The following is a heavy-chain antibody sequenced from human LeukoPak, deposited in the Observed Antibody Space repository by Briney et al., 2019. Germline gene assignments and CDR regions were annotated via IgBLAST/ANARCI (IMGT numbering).Heavy chain of an antibody. V-gene: IGHV3-21*01. D-gene: IGHD5-12*01. Sequence: GGSLRLSCAASGFSFSSYGMNWVRQAPGKGLEWVSSISSSSSYIYYADSVKGRFTISRDNAKNSLYLQMNSLRAEDTAVYYCARGSSGYKIGYWGQGTLVTVSS. CDR2: ISSSSSYI. CDR3: ARGSSGYKIGY. J-gene: IGHJ4*02. CDR1: GFSFSSYG.